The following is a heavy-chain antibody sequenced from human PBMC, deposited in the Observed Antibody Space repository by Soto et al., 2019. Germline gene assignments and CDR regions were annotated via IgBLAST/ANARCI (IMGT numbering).Heavy chain of an antibody. CDR3: AKDIFEDYYMDV. Sequence: QVQLVESGGGVVQPGRSLRLSCAASGFTFSSYGMHWVRQAPGKGLEWVAVISYDGSNKYYADSVKGRFTISRDNSKNTLYLQMNSLRAEDTAVYYCAKDIFEDYYMDVWGRGTTVTVSS. CDR1: GFTFSSYG. CDR2: ISYDGSNK. D-gene: IGHD3-9*01. V-gene: IGHV3-30*18. J-gene: IGHJ6*03.